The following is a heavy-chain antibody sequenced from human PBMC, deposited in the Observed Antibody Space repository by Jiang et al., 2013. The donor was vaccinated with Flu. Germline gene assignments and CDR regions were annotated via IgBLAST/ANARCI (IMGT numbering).Heavy chain of an antibody. CDR2: IYYSGST. J-gene: IGHJ4*02. Sequence: HPGKGLEWIGYIYYSGSTYYNPSLKSRVTISVDTSKNQFSLKLSSVTAADTAVYYCARYYYGSGSYYPDYWGQGTLVTVSS. V-gene: IGHV4-31*02. D-gene: IGHD3-10*01. CDR3: ARYYYGSGSYYPDY.